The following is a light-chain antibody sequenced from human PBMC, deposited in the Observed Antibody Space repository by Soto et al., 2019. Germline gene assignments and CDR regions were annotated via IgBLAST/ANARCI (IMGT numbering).Light chain of an antibody. CDR2: AAS. CDR3: QHGFRSPFT. CDR1: ESITGY. J-gene: IGKJ3*01. V-gene: IGKV1-39*01. Sequence: DIPVTQSPSSLSASIGDRVTITCRARESITGYVNWYQQKPGKAPHLLIHAASRLQSGVPSRFSGSGSGTDFTLTIAAVKTEALAIYYCQHGFRSPFTFGTGTRVDVK.